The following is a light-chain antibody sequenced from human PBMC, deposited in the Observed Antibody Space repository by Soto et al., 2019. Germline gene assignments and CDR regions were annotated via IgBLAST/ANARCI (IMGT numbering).Light chain of an antibody. Sequence: QSALTQPRSVSGSPGQSVTISCTGTSSDVGRYNYVSWYQQHPGKAPKLIIYDVTKRPSGVPDRFSGSKSGNTASLTISGLQAEDEVDYYCCSYAGDYIFVFGTGTKLTVL. CDR1: SSDVGRYNY. CDR3: CSYAGDYIFV. J-gene: IGLJ1*01. CDR2: DVT. V-gene: IGLV2-11*01.